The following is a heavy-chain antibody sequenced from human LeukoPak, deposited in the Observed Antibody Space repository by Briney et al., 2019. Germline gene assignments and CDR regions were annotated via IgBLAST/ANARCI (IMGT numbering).Heavy chain of an antibody. CDR1: GYTFTSYG. CDR3: ARKGVRTGIVGATTGWFDP. CDR2: ISAYNGNT. V-gene: IGHV1-18*01. Sequence: GASVKVSCKASGYTFTSYGISWVRQAPGQGLEWMGWISAYNGNTNYAQKLQGRVTMTTDISTSTAYMELRSLRSDDTAVYYCARKGVRTGIVGATTGWFDPWGQGTLVTVSS. J-gene: IGHJ5*02. D-gene: IGHD1-26*01.